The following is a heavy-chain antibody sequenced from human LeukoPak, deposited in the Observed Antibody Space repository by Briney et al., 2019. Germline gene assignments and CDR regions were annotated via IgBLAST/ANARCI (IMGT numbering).Heavy chain of an antibody. J-gene: IGHJ3*02. CDR1: GYTFTSYD. CDR3: AGEFKLDDAFDI. D-gene: IGHD1-1*01. V-gene: IGHV1-8*01. Sequence: ASVKVSCKASGYTFTSYDINRVRQATGQGLEWMGWMNPNSGNTGYAQKFQGRVTMTRNTSISTAYMELSSLRSEDTAVYYCAGEFKLDDAFDIWGQGTMVTVSS. CDR2: MNPNSGNT.